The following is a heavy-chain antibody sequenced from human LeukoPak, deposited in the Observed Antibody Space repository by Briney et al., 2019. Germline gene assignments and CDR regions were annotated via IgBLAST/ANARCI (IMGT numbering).Heavy chain of an antibody. CDR2: IYHSGST. CDR3: AKDHAGETWIQNFDY. CDR1: GYSISSGYY. Sequence: SETLSLTCTVTGYSISSGYYWGWIRQPPGKGLEWIGSIYHSGSTYYNPSPKSRVTISVDTSKNQFSLKLSSVTAADTAVYYCAKDHAGETWIQNFDYWGQGTLVTVSS. D-gene: IGHD5-18*01. J-gene: IGHJ4*02. V-gene: IGHV4-38-2*02.